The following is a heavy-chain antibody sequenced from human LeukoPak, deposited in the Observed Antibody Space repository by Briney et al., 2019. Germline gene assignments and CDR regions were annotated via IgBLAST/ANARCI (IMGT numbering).Heavy chain of an antibody. Sequence: SETLSLTCTVSGGSISSYYWSWIRQPPGKGLEWIGEINHSGSTNYNPSLKSRVTISVDTSKNQFSLKLSSVTAADTAVYYCARPKLWFDPWGQGTLVTVSS. CDR2: INHSGST. V-gene: IGHV4-34*01. CDR3: ARPKLWFDP. J-gene: IGHJ5*02. CDR1: GGSISSYY. D-gene: IGHD5-24*01.